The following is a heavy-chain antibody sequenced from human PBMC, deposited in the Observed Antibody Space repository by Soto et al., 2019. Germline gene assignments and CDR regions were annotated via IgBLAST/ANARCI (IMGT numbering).Heavy chain of an antibody. CDR1: GGSISRSY. D-gene: IGHD3-22*01. J-gene: IGHJ4*02. CDR3: ATGGRYDSSGDLTY. CDR2: IYDAGTT. Sequence: SETLSLTCTVSGGSISRSYWSWIRQLPGKGLEWIGYIYDAGTTTSNPSLKSRVTISVDTSKNQLSLKLNSVTAADTAVYYCATGGRYDSSGDLTYWGQGTLVTVSS. V-gene: IGHV4-59*01.